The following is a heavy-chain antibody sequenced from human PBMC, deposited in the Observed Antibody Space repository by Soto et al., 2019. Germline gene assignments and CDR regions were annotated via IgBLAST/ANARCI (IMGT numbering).Heavy chain of an antibody. V-gene: IGHV3-7*01. CDR2: INQDGSEK. CDR3: ARDARRGYSSSWYDFDY. CDR1: GFTFSSYW. D-gene: IGHD6-13*01. J-gene: IGHJ4*02. Sequence: EVQLVESGGGLVQPGGSLRLSCAASGFTFSSYWMSWVRQAPGKGLEWVANINQDGSEKYYVDSMKGRFTISRDNAKNSLYLQMNSLSAEDTAVYYCARDARRGYSSSWYDFDYWGQGTLVTVSS.